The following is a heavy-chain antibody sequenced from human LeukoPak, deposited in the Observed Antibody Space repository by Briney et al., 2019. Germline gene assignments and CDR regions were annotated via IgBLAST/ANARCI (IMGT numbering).Heavy chain of an antibody. CDR1: GGTFSSYA. J-gene: IGHJ5*02. CDR3: ARGWGFCSSTSCYTGGRWFDP. Sequence: GASVKVSCKASGGTFSSYAISWVRQAPGQGLEWMGRIIPILGIANYAQKFQGRVTITADKSTSTAYMELSSLRSEDTAVYYCARGWGFCSSTSCYTGGRWFDPWGQGTLVTVSS. V-gene: IGHV1-69*04. CDR2: IIPILGIA. D-gene: IGHD2-2*02.